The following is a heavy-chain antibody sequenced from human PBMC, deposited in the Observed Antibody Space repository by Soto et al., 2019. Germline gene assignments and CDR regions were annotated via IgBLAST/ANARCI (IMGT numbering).Heavy chain of an antibody. J-gene: IGHJ6*02. CDR2: ISDYNGNT. V-gene: IGHV1-18*01. Sequence: ASVKVSCKASGYTFINCGFSWVRQAPGQGLEWMGWISDYNGNTKYAQKLQGRVTMTTDTSTSTAYMELRSLRSDDTAVYYCARDWENNNIDRYYGMDVWGQGTTVTIS. CDR1: GYTFINCG. D-gene: IGHD1-1*01. CDR3: ARDWENNNIDRYYGMDV.